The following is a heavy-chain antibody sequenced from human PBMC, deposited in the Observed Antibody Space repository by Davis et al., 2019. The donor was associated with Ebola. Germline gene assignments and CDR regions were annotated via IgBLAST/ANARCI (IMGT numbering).Heavy chain of an antibody. CDR1: GGSISSGGYY. CDR2: IYYSGST. CDR3: AREHEDYYYYGMDV. V-gene: IGHV4-31*03. J-gene: IGHJ6*04. Sequence: LRLSCTVSGGSISSGGYYWSWIRQHPGKGLEWIGYIYYSGSTYYNPSLKSRVTISVDTSKNQFSLKLSSVTAADTAVYYCAREHEDYYYYGMDVWGKGTTVTVSS.